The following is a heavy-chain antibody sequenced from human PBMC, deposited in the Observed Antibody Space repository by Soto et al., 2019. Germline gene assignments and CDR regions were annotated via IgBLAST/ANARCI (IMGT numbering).Heavy chain of an antibody. V-gene: IGHV3-30*04. CDR1: GFTFSNFV. Sequence: LRLSCAASGFTFSNFVMHWVRQAPGKGLEWVAATSYDGKNKDHADSVKGRFTISRDNSKNTLYLQMNSLRHEDTAVYFCARERAIAATGIFYYWGQGTLVTVSS. CDR2: TSYDGKNK. D-gene: IGHD6-13*01. J-gene: IGHJ4*02. CDR3: ARERAIAATGIFYY.